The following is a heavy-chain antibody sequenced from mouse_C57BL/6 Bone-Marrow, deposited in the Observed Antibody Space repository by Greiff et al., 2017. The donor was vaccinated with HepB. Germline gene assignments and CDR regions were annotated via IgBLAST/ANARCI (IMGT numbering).Heavy chain of an antibody. CDR1: GYTFTSYW. D-gene: IGHD1-1*01. CDR2: IDPSDSYT. Sequence: QVHVKQPGAELVRPGTSVKLSCKASGYTFTSYWMHWVKQRPGQGLEWIGVIDPSDSYTNYNQKFKGKATLTVDTSSSTAYMQLSSLTSEDSAVYYCARGDYYGSSYFDYWGQGTTLTVSS. J-gene: IGHJ2*01. CDR3: ARGDYYGSSYFDY. V-gene: IGHV1-59*01.